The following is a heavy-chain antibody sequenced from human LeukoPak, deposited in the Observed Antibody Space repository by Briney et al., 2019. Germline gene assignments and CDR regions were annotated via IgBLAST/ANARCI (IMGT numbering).Heavy chain of an antibody. CDR3: ARDHGLFYGMDV. V-gene: IGHV3-48*03. Sequence: PGGSLTLFCAACGFTFSSYDMNWVRQAPGKGREWVSYISSSGSTIYYADSVEGRFTISRDNAKNSLYLQRNRLRAEDTAVYYCARDHGLFYGMDVCSKGTTVTVSS. D-gene: IGHD2-15*01. CDR2: ISSSGSTI. J-gene: IGHJ6*04. CDR1: GFTFSSYD.